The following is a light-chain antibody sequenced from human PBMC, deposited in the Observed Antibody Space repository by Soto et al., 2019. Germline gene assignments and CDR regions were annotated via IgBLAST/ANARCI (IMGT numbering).Light chain of an antibody. J-gene: IGLJ2*01. V-gene: IGLV3-21*04. CDR3: QVWDSSSDLHVV. Sequence: SYELTQPPSVSVAPGKTARITCGGNNIGSKSVHWYQQKPGQAPVLVIYYDSDRPSGIPERFSGSNSGNTATLTISRVEAGDESDYYFQVWDSSSDLHVVFGGGTKLTVL. CDR2: YDS. CDR1: NIGSKS.